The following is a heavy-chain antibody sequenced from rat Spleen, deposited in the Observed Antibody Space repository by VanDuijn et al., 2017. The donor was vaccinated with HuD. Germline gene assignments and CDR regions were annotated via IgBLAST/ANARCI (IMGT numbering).Heavy chain of an antibody. J-gene: IGHJ3*01. V-gene: IGHV5S10*01. D-gene: IGHD1-11*01. CDR2: IIYDSSRN. CDR3: ATHEDGGYPFAY. CDR1: GFTFSDYV. Sequence: EVQLVESGGGLVQPGNSLKLSCAASGFTFSDYVMAWVRQSPKKGLEWVATIIYDSSRNYYRDSVKGRFSISRDNAKNTLYLQMDSLRSEDTATYYCATHEDGGYPFAYWGQGTLVTVSS.